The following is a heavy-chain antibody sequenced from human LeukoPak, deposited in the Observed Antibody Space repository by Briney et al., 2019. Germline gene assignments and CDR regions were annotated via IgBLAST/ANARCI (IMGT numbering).Heavy chain of an antibody. J-gene: IGHJ4*02. V-gene: IGHV4-59*01. CDR1: GSXXXXY. Sequence: GSXXXXYWSWIRQPPGKGLEWIGYIYYSGSTNYNPSLKSRVTISVDTSKNQFSLKLSSVTAADTAVYYCARCDSSGLYYFDYWGQGTLVTVSS. CDR2: IYYSGST. D-gene: IGHD3-22*01. CDR3: ARCDSSGLYYFDY.